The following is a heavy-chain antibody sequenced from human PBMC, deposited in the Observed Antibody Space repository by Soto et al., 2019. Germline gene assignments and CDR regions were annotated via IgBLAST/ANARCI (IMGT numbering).Heavy chain of an antibody. CDR2: ISGSGGST. D-gene: IGHD2-15*01. Sequence: GGSLRLSCAASGFTFSSYAMSWVRQAPGKGLEWVSAISGSGGSTYYADSVKGRFTISRDNSKNTLYLQMNSLRAEDTAVYYCLGRSCSGGSCYFRKRPFDYWGQGTLVTVSS. CDR1: GFTFSSYA. CDR3: LGRSCSGGSCYFRKRPFDY. J-gene: IGHJ4*02. V-gene: IGHV3-23*01.